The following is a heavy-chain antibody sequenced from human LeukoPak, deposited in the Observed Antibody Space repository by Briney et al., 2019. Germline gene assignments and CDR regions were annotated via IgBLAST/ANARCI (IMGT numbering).Heavy chain of an antibody. CDR3: ARRVSSGWYSDY. CDR1: GGSISSSSYY. J-gene: IGHJ4*02. D-gene: IGHD6-19*01. CDR2: IYYSGST. Sequence: TSETLSLTCTVSGGSISSSSYYWGWIRQPPGKGLEWIGSIYYSGSTYYNPSLKSRVTISVDTSKNQFSLKLSSVTAADTAVYYCARRVSSGWYSDYWGQGTLVTVSS. V-gene: IGHV4-39*01.